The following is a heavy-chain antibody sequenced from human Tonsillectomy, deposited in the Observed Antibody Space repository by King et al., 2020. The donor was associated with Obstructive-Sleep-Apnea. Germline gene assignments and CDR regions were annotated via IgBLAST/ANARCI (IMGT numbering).Heavy chain of an antibody. CDR2: ISAASGAT. CDR3: ARDFNQGLDY. CDR1: GFTFSSYS. V-gene: IGHV3-48*04. J-gene: IGHJ4*02. D-gene: IGHD1-14*01. Sequence: VQLVESGGGLVQPGGSLRLSCEASGFTFSSYSMNWVRQAPGKGLEWVSYISAASGATFYADSVKGRLITSRDNAKKSLYLQMSSLSPDDTALYYCARDFNQGLDYWGQGTLVTVSS.